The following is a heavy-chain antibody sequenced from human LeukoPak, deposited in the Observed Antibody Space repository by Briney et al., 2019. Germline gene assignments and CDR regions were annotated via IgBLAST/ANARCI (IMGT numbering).Heavy chain of an antibody. Sequence: GESLKISCKASGYSFTTYWIGWVRQLPGKGLEWMGTIYPGDADTRYSPSFQGQVTISADKSITTAYLQWSSLKASGTAIYYCARRGSTAEWFDPWGQGTLVTVSS. CDR3: ARRGSTAEWFDP. CDR2: IYPGDADT. J-gene: IGHJ5*02. V-gene: IGHV5-51*01. D-gene: IGHD5/OR15-5a*01. CDR1: GYSFTTYW.